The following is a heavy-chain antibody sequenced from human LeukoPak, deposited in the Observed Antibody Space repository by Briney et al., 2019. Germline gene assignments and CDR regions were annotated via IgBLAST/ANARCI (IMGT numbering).Heavy chain of an antibody. CDR2: MRPNTGDT. V-gene: IGHV1-8*01. CDR3: AISTGWYRFDY. D-gene: IGHD6-19*01. J-gene: IGHJ4*02. Sequence: ASVKVSCKASGYTFTNYDFNWVRQAPGQGLEWLGWMRPNTGDTHSALKFQGRVTMTRDTSITTAYMELSSLASDDTAVYFCAISTGWYRFDYWGQGTKVTVSS. CDR1: GYTFTNYD.